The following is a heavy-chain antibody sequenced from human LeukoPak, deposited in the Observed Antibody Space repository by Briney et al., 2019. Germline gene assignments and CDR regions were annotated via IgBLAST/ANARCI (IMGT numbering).Heavy chain of an antibody. V-gene: IGHV1-46*01. D-gene: IGHD2-8*01. CDR1: GYTFITYN. CDR2: TKPSGGGT. CDR3: AREVSEVKTTNGAFDF. Sequence: ASVKVSCKASGYTFITYNIHWVRQAPGQGLEWMGITKPSGGGTGYGQNFQDRVSLTRDTSTTTVYMELSSLKSEDTAIYYCAREVSEVKTTNGAFDFWGQGTWVTVSS. J-gene: IGHJ4*02.